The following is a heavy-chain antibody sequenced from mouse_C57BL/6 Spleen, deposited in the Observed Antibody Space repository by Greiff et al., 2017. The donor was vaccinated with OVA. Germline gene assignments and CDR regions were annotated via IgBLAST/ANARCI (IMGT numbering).Heavy chain of an antibody. V-gene: IGHV1-69*01. J-gene: IGHJ4*01. D-gene: IGHD1-1*01. CDR1: GYTFTSYW. Sequence: QVQLQQSGAELVMPGASVKLSCKASGYTFTSYWMHWVKQRPGQGLEWIGEIDPSDSYTNYNQKFKGKSTLTVDKSSSTAYMQLSSLTSEDSAVYYCALITTVVPHYYAMDYWGQGTSVTVSS. CDR2: IDPSDSYT. CDR3: ALITTVVPHYYAMDY.